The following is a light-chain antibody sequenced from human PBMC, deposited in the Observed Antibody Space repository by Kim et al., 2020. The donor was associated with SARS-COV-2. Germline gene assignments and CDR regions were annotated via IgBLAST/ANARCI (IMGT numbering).Light chain of an antibody. V-gene: IGLV1-47*01. Sequence: GQRFTISCSGSSSNIGSNYVYWYQQLPGTAPKLLIYRNNQRPSGVPDRFSGSKSGTSASLAISGLRSEDEADYYCAAWDDSLSGWVFGGGTKVTVL. CDR1: SSNIGSNY. J-gene: IGLJ3*02. CDR2: RNN. CDR3: AAWDDSLSGWV.